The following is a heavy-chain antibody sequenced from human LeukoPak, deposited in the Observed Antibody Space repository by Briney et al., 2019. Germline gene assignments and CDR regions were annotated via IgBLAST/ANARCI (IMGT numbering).Heavy chain of an antibody. CDR1: RGYTSNYY. V-gene: IGHV4-59*01. Sequence: SETLSLTCTVSRGYTSNYYWSWIRQPPGKGLEWIGYIYYSGGTNYNPSLQSRVTIPVDTSKNQFSLKLNSVTAADTAVYYCTKLRGSWRRNNDAFDIWGQGTMVTVSS. CDR3: TKLRGSWRRNNDAFDI. D-gene: IGHD6-13*01. CDR2: IYYSGGT. J-gene: IGHJ3*02.